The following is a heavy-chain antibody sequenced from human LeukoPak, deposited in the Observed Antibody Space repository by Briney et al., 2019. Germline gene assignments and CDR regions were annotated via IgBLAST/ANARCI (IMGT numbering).Heavy chain of an antibody. CDR1: GFTFDKFY. Sequence: GGSLRLSCVGSGFTFDKFYMSWARQAPGKGLEWVAQINQDGSGKYYVDSVRGRSTISRDNARTSVYLQMDSLSADDTAVYYCAREQWWRLDYWGQGTLVTVSS. J-gene: IGHJ4*02. V-gene: IGHV3-7*01. D-gene: IGHD2-21*02. CDR3: AREQWWRLDY. CDR2: INQDGSGK.